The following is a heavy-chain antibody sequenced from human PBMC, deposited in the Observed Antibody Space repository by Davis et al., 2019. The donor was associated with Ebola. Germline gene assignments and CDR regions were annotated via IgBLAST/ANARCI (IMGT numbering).Heavy chain of an antibody. V-gene: IGHV1-2*06. J-gene: IGHJ6*02. D-gene: IGHD3-22*01. CDR1: GYTFTGYY. CDR3: ARGGITMMVVPRDYYYGLDA. Sequence: ASVKVSCKASGYTFTGYYMHWVRQAPGQGLEWMGRINPNSGGTNYAQKFQGRVTMTRDTSISTAYMGLSRLRSDDTAVYYCARGGITMMVVPRDYYYGLDAWGQGTTVTVSS. CDR2: INPNSGGT.